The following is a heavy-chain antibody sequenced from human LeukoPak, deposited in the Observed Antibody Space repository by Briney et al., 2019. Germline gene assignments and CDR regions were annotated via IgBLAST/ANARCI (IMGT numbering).Heavy chain of an antibody. V-gene: IGHV3-21*01. CDR1: GFTFSSYS. CDR3: ASNDESILSSSWYGFDY. CDR2: ISSSSSYI. D-gene: IGHD6-13*01. Sequence: PGGSLRLSCAASGFTFSSYSMNWVRQAPGKGLEWVSSISSSSSYIYYADSVKGRFTISRDNAKNSLYLQMNSLRAEDTAVYYCASNDESILSSSWYGFDYWGQGTLVTVSS. J-gene: IGHJ4*02.